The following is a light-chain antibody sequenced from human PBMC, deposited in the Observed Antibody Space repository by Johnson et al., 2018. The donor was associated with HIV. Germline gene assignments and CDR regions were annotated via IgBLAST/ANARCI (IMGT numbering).Light chain of an antibody. CDR2: DNN. CDR1: SSNIGNNY. CDR3: GTWDSSLRVGV. V-gene: IGLV1-51*01. Sequence: QSVLTQPPSVSAAPGQKVTISCSGSSSNIGNNYVSWYQQLPGTAPRIVTYDNNKRPSGIPDRFSGSKSGTSATLGITGLQTGDEADYYCGTWDSSLRVGVCGTGTKVTVL. J-gene: IGLJ1*01.